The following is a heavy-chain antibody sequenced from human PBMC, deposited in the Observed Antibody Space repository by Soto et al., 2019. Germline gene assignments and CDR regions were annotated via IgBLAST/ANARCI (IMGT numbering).Heavy chain of an antibody. D-gene: IGHD2-8*01. CDR1: GGSFSGYY. CDR3: ARGRGYCTNGVCSDY. J-gene: IGHJ4*02. CDR2: INHSGST. Sequence: SETLSLTCAVYGGSFSGYYWSWIRQPPGKGLEWIGEINHSGSTNYKPSLKSRVTISVDTSKNQFSLKLSSVTAADTAVYYCARGRGYCTNGVCSDYWGQGTLVTVSS. V-gene: IGHV4-34*01.